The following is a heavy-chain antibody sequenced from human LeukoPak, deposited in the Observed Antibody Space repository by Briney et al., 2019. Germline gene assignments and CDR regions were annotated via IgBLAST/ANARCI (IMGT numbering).Heavy chain of an antibody. D-gene: IGHD1-26*01. CDR3: TRKSGHYYGMDV. CDR2: IKSDGSDI. J-gene: IGHJ6*04. Sequence: PGGSLRLSCAASGFTFSSYWMHWVRQAPGEGLVWVSRIKSDGSDIIYADSVKGRFTISTDNAKNMLYLEMNSLRGEDTAVYYCTRKSGHYYGMDVWGKGSTVTVPA. CDR1: GFTFSSYW. V-gene: IGHV3-74*01.